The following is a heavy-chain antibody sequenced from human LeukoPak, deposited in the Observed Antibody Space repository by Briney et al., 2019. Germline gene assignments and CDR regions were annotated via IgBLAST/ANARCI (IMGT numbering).Heavy chain of an antibody. CDR1: GYTFTSYY. CDR2: INPSGGST. J-gene: IGHJ4*02. D-gene: IGHD3-16*02. Sequence: ASVTVSCKASGYTFTSYYMHWVRRAPGQGLEWMGIINPSGGSTSYAQKFQGRVTMTTDTSTSTAYMELRSLRSDDTAVYYCARDMSDDYVWGSYRPFDYWGQGTLVTVSS. CDR3: ARDMSDDYVWGSYRPFDY. V-gene: IGHV1-46*01.